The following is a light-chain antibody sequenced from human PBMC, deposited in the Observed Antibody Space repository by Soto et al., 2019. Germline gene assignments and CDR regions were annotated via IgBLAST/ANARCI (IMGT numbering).Light chain of an antibody. CDR3: CSYADNYPLL. V-gene: IGLV2-11*01. CDR2: DVN. CDR1: SSDVGRYRY. Sequence: QSALTQPRSVSGSPGQSVTISCTGGSSDVGRYRYVSWYQQHPGKAPKFMIYDVNKRPSGVPDRFSGSKSGNTASLTISGLQAEDEADYYCCSYADNYPLLFGGGTQLTVL. J-gene: IGLJ2*01.